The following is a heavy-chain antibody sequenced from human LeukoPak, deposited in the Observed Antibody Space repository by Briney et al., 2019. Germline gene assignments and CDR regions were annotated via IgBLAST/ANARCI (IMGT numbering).Heavy chain of an antibody. CDR3: ARDGAVAGGGRRFDP. CDR2: INYSGST. V-gene: IGHV4-59*01. J-gene: IGHJ5*02. D-gene: IGHD6-19*01. Sequence: SETLSLTCTVSSGSISTYYWSWIRQPPGKGLEWIGYINYSGSTDYNPSLKSRVTISVDTSKNQFSLKLTSVTAADTAVYYCARDGAVAGGGRRFDPWGQGTLVTVSS. CDR1: SGSISTYY.